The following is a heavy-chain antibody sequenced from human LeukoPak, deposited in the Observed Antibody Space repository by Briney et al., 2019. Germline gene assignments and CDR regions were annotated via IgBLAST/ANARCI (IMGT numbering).Heavy chain of an antibody. Sequence: PGGSLRLSCAASGFTFSSSAMSWVRQAPGKGLEWVSSISGSGSGGSTYYADSVKGQFTISRDNSKNTLYLQMNSLIAEDTAVYYCAKSGYNRFDYWGQGTRVTVSS. CDR3: AKSGYNRFDY. CDR1: GFTFSSSA. D-gene: IGHD5-24*01. CDR2: ISGSGSGGST. V-gene: IGHV3-23*01. J-gene: IGHJ4*02.